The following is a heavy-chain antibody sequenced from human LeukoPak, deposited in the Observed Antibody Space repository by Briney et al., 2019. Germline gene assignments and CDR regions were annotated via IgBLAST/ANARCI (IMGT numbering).Heavy chain of an antibody. J-gene: IGHJ3*02. Sequence: ASVKVSCTASGYTFTSYGISWVRQAPGQGLEWMGWISAYNGNTNYAQKLQGRVTMTTDTSTSTAYMELRSLRSEDTAVYYCARVRDGYNDAYDIWGQGTMVTVPS. D-gene: IGHD5-24*01. CDR2: ISAYNGNT. V-gene: IGHV1-18*01. CDR3: ARVRDGYNDAYDI. CDR1: GYTFTSYG.